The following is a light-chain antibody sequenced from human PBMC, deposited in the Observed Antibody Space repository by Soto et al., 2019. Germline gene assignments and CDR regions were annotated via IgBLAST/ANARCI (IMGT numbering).Light chain of an antibody. J-gene: IGKJ4*01. CDR1: HRVNTY. CDR2: DAS. V-gene: IGKV3-15*01. Sequence: EILMTQSPATLSVSPGERATLSCRASHRVNTYLAWYQQRPGQAPRLLIYDASTRATGIPARFSGSGSGTEFTLTITTLQSDHFAVYYCQHYNNWPHTLGGGTKV. CDR3: QHYNNWPHT.